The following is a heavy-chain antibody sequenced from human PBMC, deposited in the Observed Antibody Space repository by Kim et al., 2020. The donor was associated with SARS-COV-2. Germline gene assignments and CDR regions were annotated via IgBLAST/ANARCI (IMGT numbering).Heavy chain of an antibody. CDR3: AKGRFESSGYYFVN. V-gene: IGHV3-23*01. J-gene: IGHJ4*02. D-gene: IGHD3-9*01. Sequence: ADDVKGLFTSSRDNSNNTLYLQMDSLRDEDTAIYYCAKGRFESSGYYFVNWGQGTLVTVSS.